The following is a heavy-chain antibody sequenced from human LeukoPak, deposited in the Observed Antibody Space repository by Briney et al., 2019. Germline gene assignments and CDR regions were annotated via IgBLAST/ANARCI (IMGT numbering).Heavy chain of an antibody. D-gene: IGHD6-13*01. CDR1: GFTFSSYN. V-gene: IGHV3-21*01. CDR2: ISSSSSYI. Sequence: GGSLRLSCAASGFTFSSYNMNWVRQAPGKGLEWVSSISSSSSYINYADSVKGRFTISRDNSKNTLYLQMNSLRAEDTAVYYCARDTSSSGYYFDYWGQGTLVTVSS. CDR3: ARDTSSSGYYFDY. J-gene: IGHJ4*02.